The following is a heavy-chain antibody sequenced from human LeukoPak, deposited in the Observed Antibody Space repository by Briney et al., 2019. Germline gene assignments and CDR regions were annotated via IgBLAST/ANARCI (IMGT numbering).Heavy chain of an antibody. D-gene: IGHD6-13*01. V-gene: IGHV3-48*01. CDR3: AKGQQTAADDSFDY. CDR2: ISSSSSTT. Sequence: QTGGSLRLSCAASGFTFSSYSMTWVRQAPGKGLEWVSYISSSSSTTYYADSVKGRFTISRDNSKNTLYLQMNSLRAEDTAVYYCAKGQQTAADDSFDYWGQGTLVTVSS. CDR1: GFTFSSYS. J-gene: IGHJ4*02.